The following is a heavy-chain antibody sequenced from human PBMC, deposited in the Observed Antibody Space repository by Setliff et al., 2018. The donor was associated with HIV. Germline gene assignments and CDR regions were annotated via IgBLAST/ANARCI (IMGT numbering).Heavy chain of an antibody. D-gene: IGHD3-22*01. J-gene: IGHJ4*02. Sequence: GASVKVSCKASGYSFTDYYIHWVRQAPGQGLEWMGWINPKSDGTNYAQKFQGWITMTRDTAISTAYMELSRLRSDDTAVYYCARGMDYYDTRGYYQYYLDYWGKGTPVTVSS. CDR2: INPKSDGT. V-gene: IGHV1-2*04. CDR1: GYSFTDYY. CDR3: ARGMDYYDTRGYYQYYLDY.